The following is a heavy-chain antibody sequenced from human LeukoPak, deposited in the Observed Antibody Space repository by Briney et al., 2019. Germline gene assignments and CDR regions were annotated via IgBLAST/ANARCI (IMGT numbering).Heavy chain of an antibody. D-gene: IGHD3-22*01. Sequence: AGGSLRLSCAASGFTFSSYSMNWVRQAPGKGLEWVSSISSSSSYIYYADSVKGRFTISRDNSKNTLYLQMNSLRAEDTAVYYCARGFGSDYYDSSGYYGYWGQGTLVTVSS. CDR1: GFTFSSYS. J-gene: IGHJ4*02. CDR2: ISSSSSYI. V-gene: IGHV3-21*01. CDR3: ARGFGSDYYDSSGYYGY.